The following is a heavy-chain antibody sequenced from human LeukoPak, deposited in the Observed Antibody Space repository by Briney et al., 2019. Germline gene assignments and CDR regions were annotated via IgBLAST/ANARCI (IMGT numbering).Heavy chain of an antibody. J-gene: IGHJ4*02. CDR2: IKYDGSEQ. CDR3: ARDFREDRYMGNYFDY. Sequence: GGSLRLSCVASGFTFTTYWMSCVRQAPGKGLEWVAQIKYDGSEQSYVDSVKGRFTISRDNGRNSLYLQMNSLRDEDTAVYYCARDFREDRYMGNYFDYWGQGTLVTVSS. D-gene: IGHD3-16*02. V-gene: IGHV3-7*01. CDR1: GFTFTTYW.